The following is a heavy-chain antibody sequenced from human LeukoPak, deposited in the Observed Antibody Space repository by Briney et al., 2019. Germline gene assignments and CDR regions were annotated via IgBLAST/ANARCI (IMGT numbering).Heavy chain of an antibody. J-gene: IGHJ3*02. CDR3: ARDFGNNSGDGPLAFDI. CDR2: IIPIFGTA. D-gene: IGHD3-10*01. Sequence: ASVKVSCKASGGTFSSYAISWVRQAPGQGLEWMGGIIPIFGTANYAQKFQGRVTITADKSTSTAFMELSSLRSEDTAVYYCARDFGNNSGDGPLAFDIWGQGTMVTVSS. V-gene: IGHV1-69*06. CDR1: GGTFSSYA.